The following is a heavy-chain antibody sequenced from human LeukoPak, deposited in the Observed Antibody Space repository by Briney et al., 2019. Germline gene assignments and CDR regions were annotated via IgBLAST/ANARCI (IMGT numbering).Heavy chain of an antibody. CDR2: IYYSGST. D-gene: IGHD2-8*01. Sequence: PSETLSLTCTVSGGSTSSYYWSWIRQPPGKGLEWIGYIYYSGSTNYNPSLKSRVTISVDTSKNQFSLKLSSVTAADTAVYYCARDGVMSDAFDIWGQGTMVTVSS. V-gene: IGHV4-59*01. J-gene: IGHJ3*02. CDR3: ARDGVMSDAFDI. CDR1: GGSTSSYY.